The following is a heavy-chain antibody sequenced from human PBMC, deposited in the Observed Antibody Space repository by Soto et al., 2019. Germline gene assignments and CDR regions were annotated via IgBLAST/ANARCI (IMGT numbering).Heavy chain of an antibody. CDR3: ARDGRGLLRAFHI. Sequence: GGSLRLSCAASGFTFSSYGMHWVRQAPGKGLEWVAVIWYDGSNKYYADSVKGRFTISRDNSKNTLYLQMNSLRAEDTAVYYCARDGRGLLRAFHIWGQGTMVTVSS. CDR1: GFTFSSYG. D-gene: IGHD1-26*01. J-gene: IGHJ3*02. V-gene: IGHV3-33*01. CDR2: IWYDGSNK.